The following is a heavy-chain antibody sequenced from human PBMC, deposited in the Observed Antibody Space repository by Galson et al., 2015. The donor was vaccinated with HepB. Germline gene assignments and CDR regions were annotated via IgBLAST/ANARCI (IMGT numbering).Heavy chain of an antibody. CDR1: GFTFSSYW. D-gene: IGHD4-23*01. CDR2: IKQDGSEK. CDR3: ARRDYGGSYYYYGMDV. Sequence: SLRLSCAASGFTFSSYWMSWVRQAPGKGLEWVANIKQDGSEKYYVDSVRGRFTISRDNAKNSLYLQMNSLRAEDTAVYYCARRDYGGSYYYYGMDVWGQGTTVTVSS. J-gene: IGHJ6*02. V-gene: IGHV3-7*03.